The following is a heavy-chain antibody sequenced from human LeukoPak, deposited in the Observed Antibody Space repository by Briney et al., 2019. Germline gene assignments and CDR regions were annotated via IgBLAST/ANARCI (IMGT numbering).Heavy chain of an antibody. CDR2: IAYDGSRA. Sequence: GGSLRLSCAGSGFTFGGYGMHWFRQTPGKGLGWVAVIAYDGSRAFYADSVKGRFTISRDNSKNTLYLQMNSLRAEDTAVYYCARDGSSSWYYYYMDVWGKGTTVTVSS. V-gene: IGHV3-33*01. CDR3: ARDGSSSWYYYYMDV. J-gene: IGHJ6*03. D-gene: IGHD6-13*01. CDR1: GFTFGGYG.